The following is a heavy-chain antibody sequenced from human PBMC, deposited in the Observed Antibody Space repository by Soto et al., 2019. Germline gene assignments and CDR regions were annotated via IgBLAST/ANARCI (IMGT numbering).Heavy chain of an antibody. V-gene: IGHV4-31*03. CDR1: GGSISSGGYY. Sequence: SETLSLTCTVSGGSISSGGYYWSWIRQHPGKGLEWIGYIYYSGSTYYNPSLKSRVTISVDTSKNQFSLKLSSVTAADTAVYYCASIVPAARNYYYYMDVWGKGTTVTVS. D-gene: IGHD2-2*01. CDR2: IYYSGST. J-gene: IGHJ6*03. CDR3: ASIVPAARNYYYYMDV.